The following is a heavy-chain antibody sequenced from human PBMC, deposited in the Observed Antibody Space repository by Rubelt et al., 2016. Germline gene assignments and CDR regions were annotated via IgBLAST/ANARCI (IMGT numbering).Heavy chain of an antibody. Sequence: QLQLQESGPGLVKPSETLSLTCTVSGYSISSGFYWGWIRQSPGKGLEWIGAISYSGNTYYNPSPKSRLTLSIHTSKNQFSLRRGSVTAAETAVYFCARAGSSSPQGGDWGQGILVTVSS. V-gene: IGHV4-38-2*02. D-gene: IGHD6-13*01. CDR3: ARAGSSSPQGGD. J-gene: IGHJ4*02. CDR2: ISYSGNT. CDR1: GYSISSGFY.